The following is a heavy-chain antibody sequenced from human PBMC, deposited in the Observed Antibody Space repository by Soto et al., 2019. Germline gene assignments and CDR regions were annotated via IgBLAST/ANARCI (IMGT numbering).Heavy chain of an antibody. J-gene: IGHJ3*01. CDR3: AKARPSGGYYYVEAFDV. Sequence: VGSLRLSCSASGFTFSNYAMSWVRQSPGKGLEWVSGVSSTGTSPYYAGSVQGRFTISRDNSKNMFYLQMKSLRAEDTAIYYCAKARPSGGYYYVEAFDVWGQGTMVTVSS. CDR1: GFTFSNYA. V-gene: IGHV3-23*01. CDR2: VSSTGTSP. D-gene: IGHD3-22*01.